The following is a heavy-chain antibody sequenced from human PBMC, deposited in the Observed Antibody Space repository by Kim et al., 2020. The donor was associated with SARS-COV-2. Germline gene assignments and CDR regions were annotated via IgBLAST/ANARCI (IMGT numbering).Heavy chain of an antibody. V-gene: IGHV1-46*01. CDR1: GYTFTSYK. Sequence: ASVKVSCKASGYTFTSYKLHWVRQAPGQGLEWMAIITPSGGATTYAQKFQDRVTMTRDTSTSTAYMELTSLRSDDTAVYYCARDGGGKLDTGPTPNAWDVWGQGTTVTVSS. CDR3: ARDGGGKLDTGPTPNAWDV. CDR2: ITPSGGAT. D-gene: IGHD5-18*01. J-gene: IGHJ6*02.